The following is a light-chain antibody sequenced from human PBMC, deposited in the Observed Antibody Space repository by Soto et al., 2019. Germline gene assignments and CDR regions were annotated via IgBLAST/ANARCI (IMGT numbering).Light chain of an antibody. CDR3: QQYYRYPIT. J-gene: IGKJ5*01. Sequence: AIRMTQSPSSFSASTGDRVTITCRASQGISSYLACYQQKPGKAPKLLIYAASTLKSGVPSRFSGSGSGTDFTLTISSLQSEDFATYYCQQYYRYPITSGQRTRLE. CDR2: AAS. CDR1: QGISSY. V-gene: IGKV1-8*01.